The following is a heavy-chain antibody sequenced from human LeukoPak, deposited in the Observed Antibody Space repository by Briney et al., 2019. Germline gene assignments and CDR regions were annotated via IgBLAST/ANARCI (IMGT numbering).Heavy chain of an antibody. V-gene: IGHV3-23*01. D-gene: IGHD3-10*01. CDR1: GFTFSSYA. CDR3: AKDMGFGELLPDY. CDR2: ISGSGGST. J-gene: IGHJ4*02. Sequence: GGSLRLPCAASGFTFSSYAMSWVRQAPGKGLEWVSAISGSGGSTYYADSVKGRFTISRDNSKNTLYLQMNSLRAEDTAVYYCAKDMGFGELLPDYWGQGTLVTVSS.